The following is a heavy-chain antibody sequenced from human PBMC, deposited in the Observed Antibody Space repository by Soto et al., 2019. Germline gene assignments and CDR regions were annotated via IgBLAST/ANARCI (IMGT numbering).Heavy chain of an antibody. D-gene: IGHD6-13*01. V-gene: IGHV1-69*13. J-gene: IGHJ3*02. Sequence: SVKVSCKASGGTFSSYAISWVRQAPGQGLEWMGGIIPIFGTADYAQKFQGRVTITADESTSTAYMELSSLRSEDTAVYYCAGSRGIEAASTAFDIWGQGTMVTVSS. CDR1: GGTFSSYA. CDR3: AGSRGIEAASTAFDI. CDR2: IIPIFGTA.